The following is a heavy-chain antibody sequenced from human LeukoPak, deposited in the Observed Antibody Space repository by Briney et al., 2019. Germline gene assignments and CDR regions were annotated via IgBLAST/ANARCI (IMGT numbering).Heavy chain of an antibody. J-gene: IGHJ3*02. Sequence: RGESLKISCKGSGYSFASHWISWVRQMPGKGLEWMGIIYPGDSDTRYSPSFQGQVTISADKSISTAYLQWSSLKASDTAMYYCASRSSYYYDSSGYYYVGPAHDAFDIWGQGTMVTVSS. CDR3: ASRSSYYYDSSGYYYVGPAHDAFDI. CDR2: IYPGDSDT. V-gene: IGHV5-51*01. D-gene: IGHD3-22*01. CDR1: GYSFASHW.